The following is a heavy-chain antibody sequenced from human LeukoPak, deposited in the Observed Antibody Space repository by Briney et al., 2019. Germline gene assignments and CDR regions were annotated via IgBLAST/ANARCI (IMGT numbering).Heavy chain of an antibody. CDR1: GGTFSSYT. J-gene: IGHJ4*02. V-gene: IGHV1-69*02. CDR3: ASPRPAAAYYYFDY. Sequence: SVKVSCKTSGGTFSSYTISWVRQAPGQGLEWMGRIIPILGIANYAQKFQGRVTITADKSTSTAYMELSSLRSEDTAVYYCASPRPAAAYYYFDYWGQGTLVTVSS. CDR2: IIPILGIA. D-gene: IGHD6-13*01.